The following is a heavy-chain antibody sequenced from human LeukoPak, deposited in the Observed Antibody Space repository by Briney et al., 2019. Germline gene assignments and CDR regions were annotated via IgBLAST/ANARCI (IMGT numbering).Heavy chain of an antibody. CDR3: ARDNNSHIVVVPAAGFDP. D-gene: IGHD2-2*01. CDR2: INPNSGGT. J-gene: IGHJ5*02. CDR1: GYTFTSYD. V-gene: IGHV1-2*02. Sequence: ASVKVSCKASGYTFTSYDINWVRQAPGQGLEWMGWINPNSGGTNYAQKFQGRVTMTRDTSISTAYMELSRLRSDDTAVYYCARDNNSHIVVVPAAGFDPWGQGTLVTVSS.